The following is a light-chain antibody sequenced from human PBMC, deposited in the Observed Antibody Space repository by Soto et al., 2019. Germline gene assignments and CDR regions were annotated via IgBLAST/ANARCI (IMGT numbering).Light chain of an antibody. V-gene: IGKV3-11*01. J-gene: IGKJ4*01. CDR1: QYINTR. Sequence: EIVLTQSPATLSSFPGDRVTLSCRASQYINTRLAWYQHRPGQAPRLLIYQTSIRAAGIPARFSASGSGTDFTLTISDVQPEDFAVYYCQQRNNWPLTFGGGTKVDIK. CDR3: QQRNNWPLT. CDR2: QTS.